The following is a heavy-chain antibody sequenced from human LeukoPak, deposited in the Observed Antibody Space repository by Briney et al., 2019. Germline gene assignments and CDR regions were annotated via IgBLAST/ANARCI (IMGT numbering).Heavy chain of an antibody. J-gene: IGHJ4*02. CDR1: GDFISTYY. CDR3: ARASIRYYDSSAYSH. Sequence: SETLPLTCTVSGDFISTYYWSWIRQPPGKGLGWIGYVYYTGSTNYNPSLKGRVTISVDTSRNQFFLKLSSVTAADTAMYYCARASIRYYDSSAYSHWGQGALVTVSS. V-gene: IGHV4-59*01. D-gene: IGHD3-22*01. CDR2: VYYTGST.